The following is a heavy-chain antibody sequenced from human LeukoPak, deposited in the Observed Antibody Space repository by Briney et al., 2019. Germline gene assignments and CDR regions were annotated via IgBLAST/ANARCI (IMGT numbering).Heavy chain of an antibody. CDR2: ISSSGSTI. V-gene: IGHV3-11*04. D-gene: IGHD2-2*02. CDR1: GFTFSDYY. Sequence: GGSLRLSCAASGFTFSDYYMSYISSSGSTIYYADSVKGRFTISRDNAKNSLYLQMNSLSAEDTAVYYCARVIPYTAGYWGQGTLVTVSS. J-gene: IGHJ4*02. CDR3: ARVIPYTAGY.